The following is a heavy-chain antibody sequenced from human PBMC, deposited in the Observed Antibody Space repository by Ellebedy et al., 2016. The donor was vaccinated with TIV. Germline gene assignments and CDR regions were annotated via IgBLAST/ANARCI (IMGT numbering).Heavy chain of an antibody. Sequence: MPSETLSLTCTVSDGSISSSSYYWGWIRQPPGKGLEWIGIIYYSGSTYYNPSLKSRVTISVDTSKNHFSLKLSSVTAADTAVYYCAREVVEFSFGVGPNNWFDPWGQGTLVTVSS. D-gene: IGHD3-3*01. V-gene: IGHV4-39*07. J-gene: IGHJ5*02. CDR2: IYYSGST. CDR1: DGSISSSSYY. CDR3: AREVVEFSFGVGPNNWFDP.